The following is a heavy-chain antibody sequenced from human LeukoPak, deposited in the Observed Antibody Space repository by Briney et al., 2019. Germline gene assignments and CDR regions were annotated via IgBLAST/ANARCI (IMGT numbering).Heavy chain of an antibody. Sequence: PGGSLRLSCAASGFTFSSYGMHWVRQAPGKGLEWVAVIWYDGSNKYYADSVKGRFTISRDNSKNTLYLQMNSLRAEDTAVYYCARNYGDYTAFDIWGQGTMVTVSS. V-gene: IGHV3-33*01. CDR3: ARNYGDYTAFDI. D-gene: IGHD4-17*01. CDR2: IWYDGSNK. J-gene: IGHJ3*02. CDR1: GFTFSSYG.